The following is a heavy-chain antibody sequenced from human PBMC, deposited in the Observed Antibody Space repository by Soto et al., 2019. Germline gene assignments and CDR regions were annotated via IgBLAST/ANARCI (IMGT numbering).Heavy chain of an antibody. CDR1: GGTFNNYA. D-gene: IGHD2-8*02. CDR3: ARWGGLSCSGAVCFKKPFDY. CDR2: IIPISGTT. J-gene: IGHJ4*02. Sequence: QVQLVQSGAEVKRPESSMKVSCKASGGTFNNYAINWVRQAPGQGLEWMGAIIPISGTTKYAQKFQGRVTITADKSTSTVYMDLSSLRSEDMAVYHCARWGGLSCSGAVCFKKPFDYWGQGTLVTVSS. V-gene: IGHV1-69*06.